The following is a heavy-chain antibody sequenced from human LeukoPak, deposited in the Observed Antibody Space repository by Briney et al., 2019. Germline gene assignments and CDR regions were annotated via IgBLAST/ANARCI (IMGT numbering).Heavy chain of an antibody. Sequence: GSLRLSCAVSGITLSNYGMSWVRQAPGKGLEWVAGISGSAGGTNYADSVKGRFTISRDDPKNTLFLQMNSLRAEDTAVYFCAKRGVVIRVILVGFHKEANYFDSWGQGALVTVSS. J-gene: IGHJ4*02. CDR3: AKRGVVIRVILVGFHKEANYFDS. CDR2: ISGSAGGT. V-gene: IGHV3-23*01. CDR1: GITLSNYG. D-gene: IGHD3-22*01.